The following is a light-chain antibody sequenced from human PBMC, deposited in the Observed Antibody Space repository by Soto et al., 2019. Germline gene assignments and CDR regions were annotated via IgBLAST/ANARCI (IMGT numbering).Light chain of an antibody. Sequence: EIVLAQSPTTPSVSPGERAPLSCRASQSVSSKLAWYQQKPGQAPRLLIYGASTRATGIAARFSGSGSGTEFTLTISSLQPEDFAVYYCQQYNKWPPTFGQGTRLEIK. V-gene: IGKV3-15*01. J-gene: IGKJ5*01. CDR2: GAS. CDR1: QSVSSK. CDR3: QQYNKWPPT.